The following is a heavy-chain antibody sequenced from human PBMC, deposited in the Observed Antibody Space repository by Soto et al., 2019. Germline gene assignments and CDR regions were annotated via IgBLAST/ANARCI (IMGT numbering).Heavy chain of an antibody. D-gene: IGHD6-13*01. Sequence: QVQLLESGPGLVKPSQTLSLTCSVSGGSINRAGYYWTWLRQLPGKGLEWLGYIYYSGTTYSNPSLKSRITIFMGTSENQFSLKVSSVTAADTAVYYCARGIFLATAAAYFDYWGQGTLVTVSS. CDR2: IYYSGTT. CDR3: ARGIFLATAAAYFDY. J-gene: IGHJ4*02. V-gene: IGHV4-31*03. CDR1: GGSINRAGYY.